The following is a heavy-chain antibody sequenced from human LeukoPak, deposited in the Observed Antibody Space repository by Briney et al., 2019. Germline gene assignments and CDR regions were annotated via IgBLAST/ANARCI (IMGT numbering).Heavy chain of an antibody. V-gene: IGHV4-61*01. Sequence: PSETLSLTCTVSGGSVSGGSYFWNWIRQPPGKGLEWIGCIHYSGSINYNPFLESRVTISVERSKNEFSLKLSSVNAADTAVYYCARRPSSSHSFDYWGQGTLVSVSS. CDR1: GGSVSGGSYF. CDR2: IHYSGSI. J-gene: IGHJ4*02. D-gene: IGHD2-15*01. CDR3: ARRPSSSHSFDY.